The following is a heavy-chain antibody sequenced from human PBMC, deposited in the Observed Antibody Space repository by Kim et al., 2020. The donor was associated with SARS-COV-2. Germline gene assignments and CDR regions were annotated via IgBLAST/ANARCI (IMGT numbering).Heavy chain of an antibody. V-gene: IGHV3-30*02. CDR3: AKDRRGAVAGRYYDYGMDV. J-gene: IGHJ6*02. D-gene: IGHD6-19*01. Sequence: QFTISRDNSKNTLNLQMNSLRAEDTAVYYCAKDRRGAVAGRYYDYGMDVWGQGTTVTVSS.